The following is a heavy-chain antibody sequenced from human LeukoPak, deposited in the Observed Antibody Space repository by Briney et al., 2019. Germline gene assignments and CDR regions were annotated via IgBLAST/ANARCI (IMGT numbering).Heavy chain of an antibody. CDR3: AREGIAAAVDFDY. CDR1: GYSFTSYW. J-gene: IGHJ4*02. V-gene: IGHV5-51*01. CDR2: IYPGYSDT. Sequence: GESLKISCKGSGYSFTSYWLAGVRQMPGKGLGGMGIIYPGYSDTRYSPSFQGQVTISADKSISTAYLQWSRLKASDTAMYYCAREGIAAAVDFDYWGQGTLVTVSS. D-gene: IGHD6-13*01.